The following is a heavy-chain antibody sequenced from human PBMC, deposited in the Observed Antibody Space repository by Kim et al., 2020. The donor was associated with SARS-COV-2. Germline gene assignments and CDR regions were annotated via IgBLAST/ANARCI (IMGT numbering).Heavy chain of an antibody. J-gene: IGHJ4*02. CDR3: ARGWADTSHFDS. D-gene: IGHD5-18*01. CDR1: GFTVSSNY. CDR2: VYSGGST. V-gene: IGHV3-66*01. Sequence: GGSLRLSCAASGFTVSSNYMSWVRQAPGKGLEWVSVVYSGGSTYYTDSVKGRFTISRDESKNTLYLQMNSLRAEDTAVYYCARGWADTSHFDSLGQGTL.